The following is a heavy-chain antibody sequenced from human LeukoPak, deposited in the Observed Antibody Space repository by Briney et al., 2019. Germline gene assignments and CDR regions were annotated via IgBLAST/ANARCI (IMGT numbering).Heavy chain of an antibody. CDR2: IYYSGST. V-gene: IGHV4-59*12. CDR1: GGSISSYY. D-gene: IGHD2-21*01. Sequence: SETLSLTCAVSGGSISSYYWSWIRQPPGKGLEWIGYIYYSGSTNYNPSLKSRVTISVDTSKNQFSLKLSSVTAADTAVYYCARVRGYCGGECYSVPTLFYNYGMDVWGEGTTVTVSS. J-gene: IGHJ6*04. CDR3: ARVRGYCGGECYSVPTLFYNYGMDV.